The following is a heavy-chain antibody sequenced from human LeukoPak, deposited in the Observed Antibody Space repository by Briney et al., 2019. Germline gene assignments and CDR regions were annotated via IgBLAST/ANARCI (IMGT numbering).Heavy chain of an antibody. V-gene: IGHV3-21*01. CDR3: ARDHSGWSLDP. Sequence: PGGSLRLSCAASGFTFSSYSMNWVRQAPGKGLEWVSSISSSSSYIYYADSVKGRFTISRYNAKNSLYLQKNSLRVEDTAIYCARDHSGWSLDPWGRGTLVTVPS. CDR1: GFTFSSYS. J-gene: IGHJ5*02. D-gene: IGHD6-19*01. CDR2: ISSSSSYI.